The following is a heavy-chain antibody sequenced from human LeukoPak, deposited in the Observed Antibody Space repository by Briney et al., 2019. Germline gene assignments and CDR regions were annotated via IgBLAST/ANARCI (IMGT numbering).Heavy chain of an antibody. D-gene: IGHD6-19*01. J-gene: IGHJ5*02. CDR2: ISGSGGST. CDR1: RFTFSDYY. Sequence: GGSLRLSCAASRFTFSDYYMSWIRQAPGKGLEWVSAISGSGGSTYYADSVKGRFTISRDNSKNTLYLQMNSLRAEDTAVYYCAKDLTGYSSLNWFDPWGQGTLVTVSS. V-gene: IGHV3-23*01. CDR3: AKDLTGYSSLNWFDP.